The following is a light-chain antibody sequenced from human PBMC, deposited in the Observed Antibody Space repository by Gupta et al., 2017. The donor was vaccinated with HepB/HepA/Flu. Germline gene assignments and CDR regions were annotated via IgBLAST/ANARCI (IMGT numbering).Light chain of an antibody. Sequence: KTKSPSSLSASVEDRVTITCQASQDITDYLNWYQQKTGKAPNLLIYDASNLERGVPSRFSGRGSGTNFTFTINNRPPEDVATYDCQQYSNLPSSFGQGTNLEIK. V-gene: IGKV1-33*01. CDR1: QDITDY. J-gene: IGKJ2*03. CDR3: QQYSNLPSS. CDR2: DAS.